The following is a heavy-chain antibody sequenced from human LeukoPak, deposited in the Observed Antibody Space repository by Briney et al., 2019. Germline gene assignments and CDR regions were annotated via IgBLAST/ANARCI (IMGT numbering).Heavy chain of an antibody. CDR1: GFAFSIYA. Sequence: PGGSLRLSCGASGFAFSIYAMSWGRLAPAKGLEWVSAISGSGGSTYYADSVKGRFTISRDNSKNTLYLQMNSLRAEDTAVYYCARTAVLSYWGQGTLVTVSS. J-gene: IGHJ4*02. CDR2: ISGSGGST. V-gene: IGHV3-23*01. CDR3: ARTAVLSY. D-gene: IGHD4-17*01.